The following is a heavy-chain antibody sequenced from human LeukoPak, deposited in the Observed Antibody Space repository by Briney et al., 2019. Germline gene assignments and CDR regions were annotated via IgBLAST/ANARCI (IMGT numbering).Heavy chain of an antibody. CDR1: GYTFTGYY. D-gene: IGHD4-11*01. CDR3: AREPHSDSHYYYGMDV. J-gene: IGHJ6*02. CDR2: INPNSGGT. Sequence: GASVKVSCKASGYTFTGYYMHWVRQAPGQGLEWMGWINPNSGGTNYAQKFQGRVTMTRDTSISTAYMELSRLRSDDTAVYYCAREPHSDSHYYYGMDVWGQGTTVTVSS. V-gene: IGHV1-2*02.